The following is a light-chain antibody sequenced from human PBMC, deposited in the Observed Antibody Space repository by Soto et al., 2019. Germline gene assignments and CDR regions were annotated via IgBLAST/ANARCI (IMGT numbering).Light chain of an antibody. V-gene: IGKV3-11*01. CDR1: QYINTR. CDR2: QTS. J-gene: IGKJ1*01. CDR3: HQRQSWPRT. Sequence: EIVFTKSPATLSSFPGDRVTLSCRASQYINTRLAWYQHRPGQAPRLLIYQTSIRAAGIPARFSASGSGTDFTLTISDVQPEDFALYYCHQRQSWPRTFGQGTKVDIK.